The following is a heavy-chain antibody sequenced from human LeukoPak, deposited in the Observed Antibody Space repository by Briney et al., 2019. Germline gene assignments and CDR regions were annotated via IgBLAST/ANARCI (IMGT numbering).Heavy chain of an antibody. CDR3: GRALIVGATGGYYYYYYMDV. CDR2: ISAYNGNT. Sequence: ASVKVSCKASGYTFTSYGISWVRQAPGQGLEWMGWISAYNGNTNYAQKLQGGVTMTTDTSTSTAYMELRSLRSDDTAVYYCGRALIVGATGGYYYYYYMDVWGKGTTVTVSS. J-gene: IGHJ6*03. CDR1: GYTFTSYG. D-gene: IGHD1-26*01. V-gene: IGHV1-18*01.